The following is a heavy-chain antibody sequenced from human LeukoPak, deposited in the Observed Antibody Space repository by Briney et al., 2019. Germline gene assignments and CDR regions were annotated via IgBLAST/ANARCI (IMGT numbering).Heavy chain of an antibody. D-gene: IGHD5-24*01. Sequence: GASVKVSCKASGFSFTNYGISWVRQAPGQGLEWMGWIGVYNGNTNHAQKFQGRITMTTDTSTSTAYMALRSLRSEDTVVYYCARDMASQLHVHYYGMDVWGQGTTVTVSS. V-gene: IGHV1-18*01. CDR3: ARDMASQLHVHYYGMDV. CDR2: IGVYNGNT. J-gene: IGHJ6*02. CDR1: GFSFTNYG.